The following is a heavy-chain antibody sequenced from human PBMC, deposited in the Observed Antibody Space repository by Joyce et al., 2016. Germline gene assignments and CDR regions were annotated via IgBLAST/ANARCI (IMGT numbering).Heavy chain of an antibody. D-gene: IGHD3-9*01. V-gene: IGHV3-30*03. CDR2: ISYDGSNK. J-gene: IGHJ4*02. Sequence: VRQAPGKGLEWVAVISYDGSNKHYGESVKGRFTISRDNSKNTLYLQMNSLRAEDTAVYYCAGGILTGYFDYWGQGTLVTVSS. CDR3: AGGILTGYFDY.